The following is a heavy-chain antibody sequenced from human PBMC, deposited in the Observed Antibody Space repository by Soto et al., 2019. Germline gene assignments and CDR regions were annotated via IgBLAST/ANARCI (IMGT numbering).Heavy chain of an antibody. CDR3: ASGSPYSGYDHYYYGMDV. V-gene: IGHV1-69*13. CDR1: GGTFSSYS. D-gene: IGHD5-12*01. J-gene: IGHJ6*02. CDR2: IIPIFGTA. Sequence: SVKVSCKASGGTFSSYSISWVRQAPGQGLEWMGGIIPIFGTANYAQKFQGRVTITADESTSTAYMELSSLRSEDTAVYYCASGSPYSGYDHYYYGMDVWGQGTTVTVSS.